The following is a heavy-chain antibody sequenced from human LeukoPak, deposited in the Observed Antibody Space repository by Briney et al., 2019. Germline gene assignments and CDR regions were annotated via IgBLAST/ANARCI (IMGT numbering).Heavy chain of an antibody. CDR2: INPSGGST. Sequence: GASVKVSCKASGYTFTGYYMHWVRQAPGQGLEWMGIINPSGGSTSYAQKFQGRVTMTRDTSTSTVYMELSSLRSEDTAVYYCARDGLAVAGFQHWGQGTLVTASS. D-gene: IGHD6-19*01. CDR3: ARDGLAVAGFQH. J-gene: IGHJ1*01. CDR1: GYTFTGYY. V-gene: IGHV1-46*01.